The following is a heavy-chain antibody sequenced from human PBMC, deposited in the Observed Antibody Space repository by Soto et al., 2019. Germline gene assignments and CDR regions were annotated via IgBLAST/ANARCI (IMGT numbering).Heavy chain of an antibody. D-gene: IGHD6-19*01. CDR1: GYFIGAGGYY. V-gene: IGHV4-31*02. CDR3: ARMYSSGSGWFHP. J-gene: IGHJ5*02. Sequence: SETLSLTCFVSGYFIGAGGYYWSWIRHHPGKGLEWIGSFYSSGSIIYNPSLRSRVSISGDMSTNQFSMSLTSVTAADTARYYCARMYSSGSGWFHPWGQGTLVTVSS. CDR2: FYSSGSI.